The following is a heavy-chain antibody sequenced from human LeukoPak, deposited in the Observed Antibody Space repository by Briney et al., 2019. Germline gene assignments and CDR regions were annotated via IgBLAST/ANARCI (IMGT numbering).Heavy chain of an antibody. CDR3: AKDLYSSGWYEPVDY. D-gene: IGHD6-19*01. CDR1: GFTFSTYG. CDR2: IRYDGSNK. J-gene: IGHJ4*02. Sequence: PAGGSLRLSCAASGFTFSTYGMQWVRQAPGKGLEWVAFIRYDGSNKFYGDSVEGQFTISRDNSKNTLFPQLNSLRPDDTAVYYCAKDLYSSGWYEPVDYWGQGTLVAVSS. V-gene: IGHV3-30*02.